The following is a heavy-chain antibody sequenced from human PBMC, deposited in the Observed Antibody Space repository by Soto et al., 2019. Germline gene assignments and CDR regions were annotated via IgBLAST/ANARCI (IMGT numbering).Heavy chain of an antibody. CDR2: MNPNTGNT. J-gene: IGHJ5*02. CDR3: VRERAYGGYWFAP. Sequence: QVQLVQSGAEVKKPGASVKVSCKASGYTFASYDINWVRQATGQGLEWMGWMNPNTGNTGYAQKFQGRVTMPRDTSISTAYMELSSLRSEGTAVYYCVRERAYGGYWFAPWGQGTLVPVSS. V-gene: IGHV1-8*01. D-gene: IGHD3-16*01. CDR1: GYTFASYD.